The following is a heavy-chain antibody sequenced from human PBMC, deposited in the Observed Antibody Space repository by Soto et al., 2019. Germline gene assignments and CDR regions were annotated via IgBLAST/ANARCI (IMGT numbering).Heavy chain of an antibody. J-gene: IGHJ6*02. CDR3: ARARFDSWSHIYYGLDV. Sequence: LSLTCGVYGGSFSAYSWTWLRQSPGKGLEWIGEITHGGSTDYNPALKSRLVMSVDTSKNQFSLRVTSVTAADAAVYFCARARFDSWSHIYYGLDVWGQGTTVTVSS. D-gene: IGHD3-3*01. CDR1: GGSFSAYS. V-gene: IGHV4-34*01. CDR2: ITHGGST.